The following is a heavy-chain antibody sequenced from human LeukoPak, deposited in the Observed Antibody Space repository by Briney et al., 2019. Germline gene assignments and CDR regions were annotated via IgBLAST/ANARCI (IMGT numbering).Heavy chain of an antibody. CDR1: GFTFSSYS. Sequence: GGSLRLSCAASGFTFSSYSMNWVRQAPGKGLEWVSSISSSSSYIYYADSVKGRFTISRDNAKNSLYLQMNSLRAEDTAVYYCASGMTTVTYYYFDYWGQGTLVTVSS. J-gene: IGHJ4*02. D-gene: IGHD4-11*01. CDR2: ISSSSSYI. V-gene: IGHV3-21*01. CDR3: ASGMTTVTYYYFDY.